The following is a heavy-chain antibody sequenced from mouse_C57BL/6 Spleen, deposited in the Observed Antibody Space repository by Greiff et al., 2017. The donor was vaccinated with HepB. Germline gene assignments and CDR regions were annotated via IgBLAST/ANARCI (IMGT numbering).Heavy chain of an antibody. CDR2: INPSSGYT. V-gene: IGHV1-7*01. CDR3: ARWATTVIRYFDV. J-gene: IGHJ1*03. D-gene: IGHD1-1*01. Sequence: VKLVESGAELAKPGASVKLSCKASGYTFTSYWMHWVKQRPGQGLEWIGYINPSSGYTKYNQKFKDKATLTADKSSSTAYMQLSSLTYEDSAVYYCARWATTVIRYFDVWGTGTTVTVSS. CDR1: GYTFTSYW.